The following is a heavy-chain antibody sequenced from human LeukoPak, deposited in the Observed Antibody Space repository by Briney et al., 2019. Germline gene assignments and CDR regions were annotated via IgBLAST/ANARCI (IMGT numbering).Heavy chain of an antibody. V-gene: IGHV3-7*01. CDR1: GIFFNSYW. CDR3: VRGRDGSY. CDR2: IKYDDSEK. Sequence: GGSLRLSCATSGIFFNSYWMTWVRQAPGKGLEWVANIKYDDSEKYLVESVKGRFTISRDNAQNSLFLQMDSLRVEDTAVYYCVRGRDGSYWGRGTQVTVSS. J-gene: IGHJ4*02. D-gene: IGHD5-24*01.